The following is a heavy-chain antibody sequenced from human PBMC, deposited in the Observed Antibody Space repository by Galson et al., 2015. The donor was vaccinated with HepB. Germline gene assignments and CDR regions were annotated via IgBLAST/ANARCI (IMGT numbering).Heavy chain of an antibody. CDR1: GYTFTGYY. V-gene: IGHV1-2*06. Sequence: SVKVSCKASGYTFTGYYMHWVRQAPGQGLEWMGRINPNSGGTNYAQKFQGRVTMIRDTSISTAYMELSRLRSDDTAVYYCARDSVLLWFGELSGAFDIWGQGTMVTVSS. CDR3: ARDSVLLWFGELSGAFDI. CDR2: INPNSGGT. J-gene: IGHJ3*02. D-gene: IGHD3-10*01.